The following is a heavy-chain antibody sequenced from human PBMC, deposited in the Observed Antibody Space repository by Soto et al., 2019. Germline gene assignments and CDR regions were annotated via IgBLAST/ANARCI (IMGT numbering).Heavy chain of an antibody. V-gene: IGHV1-2*02. CDR1: GYTCTVYY. J-gene: IGHJ4*02. Sequence: SVKVSCKASGYTCTVYYMHGVVRSPLRGLEGMGCINPNSGGTNYAQKFQGRVTMTRDTSISTAYMELSRLRSDDTAVYYCAREYCSGGSCSYYFDYWGQGTLVTVSS. D-gene: IGHD2-15*01. CDR2: INPNSGGT. CDR3: AREYCSGGSCSYYFDY.